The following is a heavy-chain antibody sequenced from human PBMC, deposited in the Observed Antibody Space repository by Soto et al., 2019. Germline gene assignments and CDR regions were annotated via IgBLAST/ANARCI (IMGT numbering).Heavy chain of an antibody. D-gene: IGHD2-2*01. CDR1: GYTFTSYY. CDR3: ARRTPYCSSTSCPDY. CDR2: INPSGGST. Sequence: ASVKVSCKASGYTFTSYYMHWVRQAPGQGLEWMGIINPSGGSTSYEQKFQGRVTMTRDTSTSTVYMELSSLRSEDTAVYYCARRTPYCSSTSCPDYWGQGTLVTVSS. V-gene: IGHV1-46*03. J-gene: IGHJ4*02.